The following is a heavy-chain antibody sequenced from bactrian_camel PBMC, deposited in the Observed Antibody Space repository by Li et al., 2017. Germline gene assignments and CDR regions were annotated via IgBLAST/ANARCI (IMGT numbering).Heavy chain of an antibody. V-gene: IGHV3S53*01. J-gene: IGHJ4*01. D-gene: IGHD2*01. CDR1: GFTYRLYY. CDR2: MDSTAGT. Sequence: HVQLVESGGGSVQAGGSLRLSCEASGFTYRLYYMGWFRQAPGREREMVAVMDSTAGTTYADSVKGRFTVSEDNTENTLYLQMNSRKPEDTGTYYCAALGSAPCSSGQWFHLPAKNAHWGRGTQVTVS. CDR3: AALGSAPCSSGQWFHLPAKNAH.